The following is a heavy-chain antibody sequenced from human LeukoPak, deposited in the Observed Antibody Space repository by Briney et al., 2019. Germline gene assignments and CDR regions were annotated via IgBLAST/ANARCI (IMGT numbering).Heavy chain of an antibody. D-gene: IGHD2-15*01. CDR1: GYTFTSYG. CDR2: IIPILNIT. CDR3: AKDGVVVVATSVYYYYYGMDV. V-gene: IGHV1-69*04. Sequence: SVKVSCKASGYTFTSYGISWVRQAPGQGLEWMGRIIPILNITDYAQNFQGRVTLTADKSTSTAYMELSTLRSEDTAVYYCAKDGVVVVATSVYYYYYGMDVWGQGTTVTVSS. J-gene: IGHJ6*02.